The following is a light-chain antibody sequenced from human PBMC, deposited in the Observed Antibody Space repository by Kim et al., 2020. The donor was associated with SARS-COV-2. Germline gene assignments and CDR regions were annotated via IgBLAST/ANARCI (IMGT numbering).Light chain of an antibody. V-gene: IGLV6-57*03. J-gene: IGLJ2*01. CDR3: QSYDSSNHERV. Sequence: VPNSSTRSSGSIASNYVQWYQQRPGSAPTTVIYEDNQRPSGVPDRFSGSIDSSSNSASLTISGLKTEDEADYYCQSYDSSNHERVFGRGTQLTVL. CDR2: EDN. CDR1: SGSIASNY.